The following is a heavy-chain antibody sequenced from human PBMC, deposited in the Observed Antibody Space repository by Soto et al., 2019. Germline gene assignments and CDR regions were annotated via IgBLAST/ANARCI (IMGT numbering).Heavy chain of an antibody. V-gene: IGHV3-30*18. CDR3: AKDEDYCSSTSCSPYFDY. D-gene: IGHD2-2*01. Sequence: GGSLRLSCAASGFTFSSYGMHWVRQAPGKGLEWVAVISYDGSNKYYADSVKGRFTISRDNSKNTLYLQMNSLRAEDTAVYYCAKDEDYCSSTSCSPYFDYWGQGTLVTVSS. CDR2: ISYDGSNK. J-gene: IGHJ4*02. CDR1: GFTFSSYG.